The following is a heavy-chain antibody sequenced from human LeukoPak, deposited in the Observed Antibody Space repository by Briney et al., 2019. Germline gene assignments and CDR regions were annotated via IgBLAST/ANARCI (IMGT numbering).Heavy chain of an antibody. J-gene: IGHJ4*02. CDR2: ISGSGGST. V-gene: IGHV3-23*01. Sequence: GGSLRLSCAAPGFTFSSYAMSRVRQAPGKALEWVSAISGSGGSTYYADSVKGRFTISRDNSKNTLYLQMNSLRAEDTAVYYCAKDKWDIVVVPAAGYWGQGTLVTVSS. CDR3: AKDKWDIVVVPAAGY. CDR1: GFTFSSYA. D-gene: IGHD2-2*01.